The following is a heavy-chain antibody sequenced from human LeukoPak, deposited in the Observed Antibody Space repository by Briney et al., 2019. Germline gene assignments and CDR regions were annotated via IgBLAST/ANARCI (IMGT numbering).Heavy chain of an antibody. V-gene: IGHV1-8*01. CDR1: GYTFTSYD. D-gene: IGHD3-9*01. J-gene: IGHJ4*02. Sequence: GASVKVSSKASGYTFTSYDINWVRQATGQGLEWMGWMNPNSGNTGYAQKFQGRVTMTRNTSISTAYMELSSLRSEDTAVYYCARGRKNILTGYRIDYWGQGTLVTVSS. CDR2: MNPNSGNT. CDR3: ARGRKNILTGYRIDY.